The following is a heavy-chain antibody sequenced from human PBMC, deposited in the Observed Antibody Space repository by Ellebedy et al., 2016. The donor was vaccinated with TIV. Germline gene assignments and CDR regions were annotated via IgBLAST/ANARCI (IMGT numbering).Heavy chain of an antibody. V-gene: IGHV3-30*03. CDR1: GFTFSSYG. CDR3: ARNVANWFDP. CDR2: ISYDGSNK. J-gene: IGHJ5*02. D-gene: IGHD2-21*01. Sequence: GESLKISXAASGFTFSSYGMHWVRQAPGKGLEWVAVISYDGSNKYYADSVKGRFTISRDNSKNTLYLQMNSLRAEDTAVYYCARNVANWFDPWGQGTLVTVSS.